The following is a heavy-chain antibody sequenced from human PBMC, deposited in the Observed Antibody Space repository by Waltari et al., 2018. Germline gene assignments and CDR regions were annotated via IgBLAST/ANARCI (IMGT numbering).Heavy chain of an antibody. CDR3: ARAPRPITMVRGVTTDAFDI. CDR2: ISAYNGNT. J-gene: IGHJ3*02. Sequence: QVQLVQSGAEVKKPGASVKVSCKASGYTFTSYGISWVRPAPGQGLEWMGWISAYNGNTNYAQKLQGRVTMTTDTSTSTAYMELRSLRSDDTAVYYCARAPRPITMVRGVTTDAFDIWGQGTMVTVSS. CDR1: GYTFTSYG. V-gene: IGHV1-18*01. D-gene: IGHD3-10*01.